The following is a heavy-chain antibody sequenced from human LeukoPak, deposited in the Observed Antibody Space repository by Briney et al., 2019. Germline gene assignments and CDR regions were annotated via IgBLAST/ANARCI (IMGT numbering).Heavy chain of an antibody. CDR1: GGTFRSYA. J-gene: IGHJ4*02. D-gene: IGHD4-17*01. V-gene: IGHV1-69*06. CDR3: ARGATVPSRRYFDY. Sequence: SVNVSCKASGGTFRSYAISWLRQAPAQGREWMGGVIPIFGTANYAQKFQGRVTITADKSTSTAYMELSSLRSEDTAVYYCARGATVPSRRYFDYWGQGTLVTVSS. CDR2: VIPIFGTA.